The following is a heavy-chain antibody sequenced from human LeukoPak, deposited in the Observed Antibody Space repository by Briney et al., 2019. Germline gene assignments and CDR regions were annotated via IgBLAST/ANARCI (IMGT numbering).Heavy chain of an antibody. J-gene: IGHJ6*03. D-gene: IGHD3-3*01. CDR3: ARQDDFWSGSTDPYYYYYMDV. CDR1: GGSISSSSYY. V-gene: IGHV4-39*07. CDR2: IYYSGST. Sequence: PSETLSLTCTVSGGSISSSSYYWGWIRQPPGKGLEWIGSIYYSGSTNYNPSLKSRVTISVDTSKNQFSLKLSSVTAADTAVYYCARQDDFWSGSTDPYYYYYMDVWGKGTTVTVSS.